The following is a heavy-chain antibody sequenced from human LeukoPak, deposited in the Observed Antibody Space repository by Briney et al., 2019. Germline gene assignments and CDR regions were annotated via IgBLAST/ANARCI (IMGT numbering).Heavy chain of an antibody. D-gene: IGHD3-10*01. Sequence: SETLSLTCAVSGGSISSSNWWSWVRQPPGKGLEWIGEIYHSGSTNYNPSLQSRVTVSVDTSKNQFSLRLTSVSAADTAVYYCVRGPYGSGISNWFDPWGQGTQVIVSS. CDR3: VRGPYGSGISNWFDP. V-gene: IGHV4-4*02. CDR1: GGSISSSNW. CDR2: IYHSGST. J-gene: IGHJ5*02.